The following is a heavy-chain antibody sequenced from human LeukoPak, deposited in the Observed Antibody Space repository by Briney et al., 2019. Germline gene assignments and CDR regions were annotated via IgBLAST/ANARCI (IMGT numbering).Heavy chain of an antibody. Sequence: SVKVSCKASGGTFSSYAISWVRQAPGQGLEWMGGIIPIFGTANYAQKFQGRVTITADESTSTAYMELSSLRSEDTAVYYCAREEDQLERLGGPAYYYGMDVWGQGTTVTVSS. CDR1: GGTFSSYA. J-gene: IGHJ6*02. D-gene: IGHD1-1*01. CDR3: AREEDQLERLGGPAYYYGMDV. V-gene: IGHV1-69*13. CDR2: IIPIFGTA.